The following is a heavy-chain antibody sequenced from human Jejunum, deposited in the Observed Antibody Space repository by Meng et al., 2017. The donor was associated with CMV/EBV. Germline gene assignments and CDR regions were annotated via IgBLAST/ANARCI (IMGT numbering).Heavy chain of an antibody. D-gene: IGHD3-16*01. Sequence: GCSFTSYGVGWGRQAPGQALEWVGWISAYNGNTNYAQKFQGRVTMTTDTSTGTAYMELRSLKVDDTAVYYCARGQYYQYYYGLDVWGLGTTVTVSS. CDR3: ARGQYYQYYYGLDV. J-gene: IGHJ6*02. V-gene: IGHV1-18*01. CDR1: GCSFTSYG. CDR2: ISAYNGNT.